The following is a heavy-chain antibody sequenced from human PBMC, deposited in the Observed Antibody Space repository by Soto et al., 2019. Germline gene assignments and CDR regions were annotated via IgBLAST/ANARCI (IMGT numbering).Heavy chain of an antibody. CDR3: ARGGSSYDFWSGYYTNYGMDV. CDR2: IYYSGST. Sequence: SETLSLTCTVSGGSISSGDYYWSWVRQPPGKGLEWIGYIYYSGSTYYNPSLKSRVTISVDTSKNQFSLKLSSVTAADTAVYYCARGGSSYDFWSGYYTNYGMDVWGQGTTVTVSS. D-gene: IGHD3-3*01. J-gene: IGHJ6*02. CDR1: GGSISSGDYY. V-gene: IGHV4-30-4*01.